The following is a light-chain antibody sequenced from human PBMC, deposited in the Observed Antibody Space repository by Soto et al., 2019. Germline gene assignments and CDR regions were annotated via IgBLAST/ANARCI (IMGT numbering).Light chain of an antibody. CDR2: GAS. J-gene: IGKJ1*01. V-gene: IGKV3-20*01. CDR3: QQYGYSFWT. Sequence: EIVLTQSPGTLSLSPGDRATLYCRASQSVSSSHLAWYQQKPGQPPRLLIYGASSRATGIPDRFSGSGSGTDYTLTISRLEPEDSAVYYCQQYGYSFWTFGQGTKVDI. CDR1: QSVSSSH.